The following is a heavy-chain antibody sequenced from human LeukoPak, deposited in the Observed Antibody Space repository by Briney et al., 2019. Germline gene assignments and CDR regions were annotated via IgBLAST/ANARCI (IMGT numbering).Heavy chain of an antibody. CDR2: VNTYNGIT. CDR3: ARGSYCGGGSCSSLGKYFQY. Sequence: SVKVSCKASGYTSTRSDLSWVRQAPGQGLEWMGWVNTYNGITNYAQKFQDRVTITTDTSTSTAYMDLRTLRSGDTAVYYCARGSYCGGGSCSSLGKYFQYWGQGTLVTVSS. CDR1: GYTSTRSD. V-gene: IGHV1-18*01. J-gene: IGHJ1*01. D-gene: IGHD2-15*01.